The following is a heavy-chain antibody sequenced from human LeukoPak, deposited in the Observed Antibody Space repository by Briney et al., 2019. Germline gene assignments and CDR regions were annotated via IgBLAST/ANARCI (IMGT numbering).Heavy chain of an antibody. Sequence: AGGSLRLSCAASGFTFSSYVMNWVRQAPGKGLEWVSSISDNGVTRYYADSVKGRFTISRGNSDNTVYLQMNSLRAEDTAIYYCAKAPAPYYYYYGMDVWGQGTAVTVSS. CDR3: AKAPAPYYYYYGMDV. J-gene: IGHJ6*02. V-gene: IGHV3-23*01. CDR1: GFTFSSYV. CDR2: ISDNGVTR.